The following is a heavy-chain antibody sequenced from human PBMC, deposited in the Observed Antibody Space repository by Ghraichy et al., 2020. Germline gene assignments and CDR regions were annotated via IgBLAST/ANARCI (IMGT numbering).Heavy chain of an antibody. CDR1: GFTVSGNF. Sequence: GGSLRLSCAASGFTVSGNFMSWVRQGPGKGLEWVSVIYSDGTTYYADSVRGRFTISRDNSKNTLSLQLNSLRTEDTAVYYCAISSGWPGYFDYWGQGTLVTVSS. CDR3: AISSGWPGYFDY. J-gene: IGHJ4*02. D-gene: IGHD6-19*01. V-gene: IGHV3-53*01. CDR2: IYSDGTT.